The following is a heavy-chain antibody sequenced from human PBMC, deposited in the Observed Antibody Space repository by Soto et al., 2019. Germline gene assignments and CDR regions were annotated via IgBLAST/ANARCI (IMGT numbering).Heavy chain of an antibody. Sequence: QVQLVQSGAEVKKPGSSVKVSCKASGGTFSSYTISWVRQAPGQGLEWMGRIIPILGIANYAQKFQGRVTITADKSTRTAYMELSSLRSEETAVYYCARDAHYYDSSGYYYYYGMDVWGQGTTVTVSS. J-gene: IGHJ6*02. D-gene: IGHD3-22*01. V-gene: IGHV1-69*08. CDR1: GGTFSSYT. CDR3: ARDAHYYDSSGYYYYYGMDV. CDR2: IIPILGIA.